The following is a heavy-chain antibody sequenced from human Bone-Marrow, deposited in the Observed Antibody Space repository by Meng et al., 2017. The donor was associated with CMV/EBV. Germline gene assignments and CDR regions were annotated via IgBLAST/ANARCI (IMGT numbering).Heavy chain of an antibody. CDR2: MSFDEINE. V-gene: IGHV3-30-3*01. J-gene: IGHJ4*02. Sequence: GESLKIFCAASGFTFSNYAIHWVRQAPGKGLEWVAVMSFDEINEYYADSVKGRFTISRDSSKNTLYLQMNSLRPEDTAVYYCARDGGNSGSWDFDDWGQGALVTGSS. CDR3: ARDGGNSGSWDFDD. D-gene: IGHD6-13*01. CDR1: GFTFSNYA.